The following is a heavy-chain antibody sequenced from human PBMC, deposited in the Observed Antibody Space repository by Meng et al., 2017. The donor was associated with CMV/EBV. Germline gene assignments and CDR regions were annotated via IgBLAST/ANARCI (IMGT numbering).Heavy chain of an antibody. CDR3: ARDRHIVVVPAAMGGMDV. CDR2: IKQDGSEE. D-gene: IGHD2-2*01. J-gene: IGHJ6*02. CDR1: GFTFSSYW. Sequence: GGSLRLSCAASGFTFSSYWMSWVRQAPGKGLEWVANIKQDGSEEYYVDSVKGRFTISRDNAKNSLYLQMNSLRAEDTAVYYCARDRHIVVVPAAMGGMDVWGQGTTVTVSS. V-gene: IGHV3-7*01.